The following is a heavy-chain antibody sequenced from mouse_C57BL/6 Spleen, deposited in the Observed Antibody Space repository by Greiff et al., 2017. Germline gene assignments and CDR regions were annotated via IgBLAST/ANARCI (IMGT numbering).Heavy chain of an antibody. CDR1: GFSLTSYA. Sequence: VKVVESGPGLVAPSQSLSITCTVSGFSLTSYAISWVRQPPGKGLEWLGVIWTGAGTNYNSALKSRLSISKDNSKSQVFLKMNSLQTDDTARYYCPIRGGCAMDYGGQGTSVTVSS. CDR3: PIRGGCAMDY. J-gene: IGHJ4*01. V-gene: IGHV2-9-1*01. CDR2: IWTGAGT.